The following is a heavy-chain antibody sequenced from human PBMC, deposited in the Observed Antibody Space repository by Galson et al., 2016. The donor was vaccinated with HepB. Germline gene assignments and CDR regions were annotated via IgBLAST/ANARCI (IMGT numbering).Heavy chain of an antibody. CDR3: DIIGARYSSGWSN. J-gene: IGHJ4*02. Sequence: SVKVSCTASGYILTTHAIHWVRQAPGQRLEWMGWVNDGIGNTRYSQNFQGRVTLTRDTSATTASMELISLRSEDTAVYYSDIIGARYSSGWSNWGQGTLVTVSS. D-gene: IGHD6-19*01. CDR1: GYILTTHA. V-gene: IGHV1-3*01. CDR2: VNDGIGNT.